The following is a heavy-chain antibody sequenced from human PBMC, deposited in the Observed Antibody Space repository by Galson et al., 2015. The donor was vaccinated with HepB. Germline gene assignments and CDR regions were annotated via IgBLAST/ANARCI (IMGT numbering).Heavy chain of an antibody. CDR1: GFTFDDYT. J-gene: IGHJ4*02. CDR2: ISWDGGST. Sequence: SLRLSCAASGFTFDDYTMHWVRQAPGKGLEWVSLISWDGGSTYYADSVKGRFTISRDNSKNSLYLQMNSLRTEDTALYYCAKESYVWGYFDYWGQGTLVTVSS. D-gene: IGHD3-16*01. CDR3: AKESYVWGYFDY. V-gene: IGHV3-43*01.